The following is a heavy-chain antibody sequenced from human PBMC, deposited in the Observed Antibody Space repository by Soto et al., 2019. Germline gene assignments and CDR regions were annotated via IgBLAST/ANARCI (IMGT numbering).Heavy chain of an antibody. CDR2: IYYSGST. Sequence: SETLSLTCTVSGGSISSSSYYWGWIRQPPGKGLEWIGSIYYSGSTYYNPSLKSRVTISVDTSKNQFSLKLSSVTAADTAVYYCARQGSGYDFRETFDYWGQGTPVTVSS. CDR3: ARQGSGYDFRETFDY. J-gene: IGHJ4*02. CDR1: GGSISSSSYY. D-gene: IGHD5-12*01. V-gene: IGHV4-39*01.